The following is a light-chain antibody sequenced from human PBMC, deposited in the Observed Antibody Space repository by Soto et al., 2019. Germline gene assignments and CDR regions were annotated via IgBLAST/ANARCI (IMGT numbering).Light chain of an antibody. CDR3: SSYTSSSTPEV. J-gene: IGLJ2*01. V-gene: IGLV2-14*01. CDR2: DVS. Sequence: QSALTQPASVSGSPGQSITISCTGTSSDVGGYNYVSWYQQHPGKAPKLMIYDVSNRPSGVSNRFSGSKSGNTASLTISGLQAEVEADYYCSSYTSSSTPEVFGGGTKLTVL. CDR1: SSDVGGYNY.